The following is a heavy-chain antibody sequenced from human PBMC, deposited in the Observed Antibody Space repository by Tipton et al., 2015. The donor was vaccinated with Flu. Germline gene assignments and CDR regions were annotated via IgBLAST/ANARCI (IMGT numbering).Heavy chain of an antibody. CDR1: GGSISSSRYY. CDR2: IYYSGST. D-gene: IGHD6-13*01. V-gene: IGHV4-39*07. Sequence: TLSLTCTVSGGSISSSRYYWGWIRQTPGKGLEWIGNIYYSGSTFYNPSLKSRVTKSLDKSTNQFSLRLSSVTAADTAIYYCAIDDFGSSWYGYWGQGSLVTVSS. J-gene: IGHJ4*02. CDR3: AIDDFGSSWYGY.